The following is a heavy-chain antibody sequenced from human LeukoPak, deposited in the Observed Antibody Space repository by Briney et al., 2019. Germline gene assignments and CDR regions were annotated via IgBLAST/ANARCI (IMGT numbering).Heavy chain of an antibody. V-gene: IGHV3-23*01. CDR3: AKETSSGNFVTIDC. Sequence: GGSLRLSCAASGFTFRNYVMSWVRQVPGKGLVWVSAITGDGGGTNHADSVKGRFTISRDNSRNTLYLQMNSLRAEDTAVYYCAKETSSGNFVTIDCWGQGTLVTVSS. J-gene: IGHJ4*02. CDR2: ITGDGGGT. D-gene: IGHD1-26*01. CDR1: GFTFRNYV.